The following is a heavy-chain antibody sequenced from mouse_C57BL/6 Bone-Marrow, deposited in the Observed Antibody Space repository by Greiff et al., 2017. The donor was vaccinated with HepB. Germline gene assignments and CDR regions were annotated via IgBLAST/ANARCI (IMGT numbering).Heavy chain of an antibody. V-gene: IGHV1-4*01. Sequence: QVQLKESGAELARPGASVKMSCKASGYTFTSYTMHWVKQRPGQGLEWIGYINPSSGYTKYNQKFKDKATLTADKSSSTAYMQLSSLTSEDSAVYYCARRKFYSNYVGFAYWGQGTLVTVSA. CDR1: GYTFTSYT. J-gene: IGHJ3*01. CDR2: INPSSGYT. D-gene: IGHD2-5*01. CDR3: ARRKFYSNYVGFAY.